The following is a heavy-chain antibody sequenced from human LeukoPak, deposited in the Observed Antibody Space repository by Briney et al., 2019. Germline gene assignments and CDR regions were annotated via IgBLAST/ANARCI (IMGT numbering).Heavy chain of an antibody. CDR1: GFTFDVSA. CDR2: SGNAGDT. V-gene: IGHV3-23*01. CDR3: ARSWVPAAIAEDYGMDV. Sequence: GGSLRLSCAASGFTFDVSAMNWVRQAPGKGLEWVSASGNAGDTYYADTVKGRFTISRDNSKKMLFLQMTSLRAEDTAVYYCARSWVPAAIAEDYGMDVWGQGTTVTVSS. D-gene: IGHD2-2*01. J-gene: IGHJ6*02.